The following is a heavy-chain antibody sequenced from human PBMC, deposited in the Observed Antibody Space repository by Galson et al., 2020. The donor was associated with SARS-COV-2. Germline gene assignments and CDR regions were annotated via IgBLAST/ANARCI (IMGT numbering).Heavy chain of an antibody. V-gene: IGHV1-46*01. CDR1: GYTFIRYY. CDR2: INASGGST. Sequence: ASVMVSCKASGYTFIRYYIHWVRQAPGQGLEWMGIINASGGSTTYAQKFQGRVTMTRDTSTSTVYMELNSLRSEDTAVYYCARDSRSRSWFFDPWGQGTLVTVSS. J-gene: IGHJ5*02. CDR3: ARDSRSRSWFFDP. D-gene: IGHD6-13*01.